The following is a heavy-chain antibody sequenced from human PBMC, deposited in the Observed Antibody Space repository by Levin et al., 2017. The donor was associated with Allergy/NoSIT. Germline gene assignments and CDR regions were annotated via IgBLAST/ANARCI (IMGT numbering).Heavy chain of an antibody. CDR2: IYYSGGK. D-gene: IGHD2-15*01. CDR1: GDSISSSAYY. J-gene: IGHJ5*02. Sequence: SCSVSGDSISSSAYYWAWIRLPPGKGLEWIGSIYYSGGKYYNPSLKSRVTISIDTSKNQFSLKLNSLTAADTAVYYCARQRQVAWFDPWGQGTLVTVSS. V-gene: IGHV4-39*01. CDR3: ARQRQVAWFDP.